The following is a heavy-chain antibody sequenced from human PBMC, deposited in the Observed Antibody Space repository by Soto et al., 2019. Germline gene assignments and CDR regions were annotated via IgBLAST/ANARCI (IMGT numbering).Heavy chain of an antibody. CDR2: IRSKAYGGTT. D-gene: IGHD2-15*01. CDR1: GFTFGDYA. J-gene: IGHJ5*02. V-gene: IGHV3-49*03. CDR3: TRVSEWWLENWFDP. Sequence: GGSLRLSCTASGFTFGDYAMSWFRQAPGKGLEWVGFIRSKAYGGTTEYAASVKGRFTISRDDSKSIAYLQMNSLKTEDTAVYYCTRVSEWWLENWFDPWGQGTLVTVSS.